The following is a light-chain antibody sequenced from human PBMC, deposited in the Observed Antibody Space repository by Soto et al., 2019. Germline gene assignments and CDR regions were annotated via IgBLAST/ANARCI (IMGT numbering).Light chain of an antibody. Sequence: QSVLTQSSSASASLGSSVKLTCTLSSGHSSYIIAWHHQQPGKAPRYLMKLEGSGSYNKGSGVPDRFSASSSGADRYLTVSNLQFEDEANYYCETWDSNTRVFGGGTQVTVL. CDR3: ETWDSNTRV. CDR2: LEGSGSY. CDR1: SGHSSYI. V-gene: IGLV4-60*02. J-gene: IGLJ2*01.